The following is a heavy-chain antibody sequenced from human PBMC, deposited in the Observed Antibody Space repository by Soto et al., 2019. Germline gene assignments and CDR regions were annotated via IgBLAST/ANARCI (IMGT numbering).Heavy chain of an antibody. CDR2: IYYSGST. D-gene: IGHD3-10*01. CDR1: GGSISYYY. Sequence: SDTLSLTCAVSGGSISYYYWSWIRQPPGKGLEWIGYIYYSGSTNYNPSLKSRVTISVDTSKNQFSLPLTSVTAADTAVYYCARDVGSATNYFDYWGQGTLVTVSS. J-gene: IGHJ4*02. V-gene: IGHV4-59*01. CDR3: ARDVGSATNYFDY.